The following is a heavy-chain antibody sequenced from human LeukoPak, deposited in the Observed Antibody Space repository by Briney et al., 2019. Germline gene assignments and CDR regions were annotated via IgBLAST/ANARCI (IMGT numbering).Heavy chain of an antibody. J-gene: IGHJ4*02. Sequence: PSQTLSLTCTVSGGSISSGGYYWSWIRQHPRKGLEWIGYIYYSGSTYYNPSLKSRVTISVDTSKNQSSLKLSSVTAADTAVYYCARAPYSNYGIDYWGQGTLVTVSS. D-gene: IGHD4-11*01. V-gene: IGHV4-31*03. CDR2: IYYSGST. CDR3: ARAPYSNYGIDY. CDR1: GGSISSGGYY.